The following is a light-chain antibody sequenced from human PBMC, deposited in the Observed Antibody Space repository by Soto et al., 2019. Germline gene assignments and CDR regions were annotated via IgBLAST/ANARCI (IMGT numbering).Light chain of an antibody. Sequence: DIQMTQSPSSLSAFVGDSITITCQASQDIKNYLNWYQHKPGKAPKLLIYDAFKSDTGVPSRFSVSGSGTDFTFTINNLQPEDMATYFCQQYDSLPPTFGGGTRV. J-gene: IGKJ4*01. CDR2: DAF. V-gene: IGKV1-33*01. CDR1: QDIKNY. CDR3: QQYDSLPPT.